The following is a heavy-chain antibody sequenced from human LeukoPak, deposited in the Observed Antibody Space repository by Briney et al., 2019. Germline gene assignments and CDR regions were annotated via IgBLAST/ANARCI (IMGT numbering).Heavy chain of an antibody. CDR2: IKQDGSDI. J-gene: IGHJ5*02. D-gene: IGHD5-18*01. CDR1: GFTFSSFW. V-gene: IGHV3-7*04. CDR3: SSDQDTFWYDP. Sequence: GGSLRLSCAASGFTFSSFWMAWVRQAPGKGLEWVASIKQDGSDIYYVDSVKGRFTISRGKAKNSLYLQMNDLGAEDTAVYYCSSDQDTFWYDPWFQGTLVTVSS.